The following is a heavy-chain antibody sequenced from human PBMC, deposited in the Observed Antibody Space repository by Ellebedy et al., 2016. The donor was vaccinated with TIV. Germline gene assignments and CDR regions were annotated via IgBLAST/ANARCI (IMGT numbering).Heavy chain of an antibody. Sequence: GESLKISCAASGFTFSSYGMHWVCQAPGKGLEWVAVIPYDESDKYYADSVKGRFTISRDNSKNTLYLQMNSLRAEDTAVYYCAKARAAAYYYYYGMDVWGQGTTVTVSS. CDR3: AKARAAAYYYYYGMDV. CDR1: GFTFSSYG. V-gene: IGHV3-30*18. D-gene: IGHD2-2*01. CDR2: IPYDESDK. J-gene: IGHJ6*02.